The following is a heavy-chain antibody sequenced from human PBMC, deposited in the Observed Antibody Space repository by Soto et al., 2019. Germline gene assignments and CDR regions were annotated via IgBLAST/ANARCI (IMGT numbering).Heavy chain of an antibody. D-gene: IGHD5-12*01. V-gene: IGHV4-31*03. CDR2: IYYSGST. CDR3: ARKDSGYADYMDV. Sequence: QVQLQESGPGLVKPSQTLFLTCTVSGGSISSGGYYWSWIRQHPGKGLEWIGYIYYSGSTYYNPSLKSRVTMSVDTSENQFSLRLSSVTAADTAVYYCARKDSGYADYMDVWGKGTTVTVSS. CDR1: GGSISSGGYY. J-gene: IGHJ6*03.